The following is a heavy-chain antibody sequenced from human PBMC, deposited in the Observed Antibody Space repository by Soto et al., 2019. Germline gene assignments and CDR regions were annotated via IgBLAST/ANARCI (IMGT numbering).Heavy chain of an antibody. Sequence: QVQLVQSGAEVKKPGASVKVSCKASGYTFTSYGVSWVRQAPGQGLEWMGWISGYNGNTNYAQELQGRVTMTTDTSTSTAYMELRSLRSDDTAVYYCARAGKYYYGSGSPYYYGMDVWGQGTTVTVSS. J-gene: IGHJ6*02. CDR2: ISGYNGNT. V-gene: IGHV1-18*04. CDR1: GYTFTSYG. D-gene: IGHD3-10*01. CDR3: ARAGKYYYGSGSPYYYGMDV.